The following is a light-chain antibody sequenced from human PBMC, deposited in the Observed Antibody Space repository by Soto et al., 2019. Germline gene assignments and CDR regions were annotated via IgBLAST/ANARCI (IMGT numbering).Light chain of an antibody. V-gene: IGLV2-14*01. CDR1: SSDIGGYNS. J-gene: IGLJ1*01. Sequence: QSALTQPASVSGSPGQSITISCTGTSSDIGGYNSVSWYQQHPRKAPKLMIYEVTNRPSGISNRFSGSKSGNTASLTISGLQAEDEADYYCSSLTRGNPYVFVTGTKLPVL. CDR3: SSLTRGNPYV. CDR2: EVT.